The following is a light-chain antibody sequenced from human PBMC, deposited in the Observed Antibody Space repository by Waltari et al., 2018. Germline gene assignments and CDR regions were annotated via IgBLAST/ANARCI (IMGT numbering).Light chain of an antibody. CDR1: QSLLKSDGATP. Sequence: IVMTQTPLSLSVTPGQSAAISCTSSQSLLKSDGATPFLWYLQKPGQTPQLLNYRVSNRFSGVPDRFSGSGSGTDFTLRISRMEAEDVGVYYCVQSLELPYTFGQGTKLEI. V-gene: IGKV2D-29*01. CDR3: VQSLELPYT. CDR2: RVS. J-gene: IGKJ2*01.